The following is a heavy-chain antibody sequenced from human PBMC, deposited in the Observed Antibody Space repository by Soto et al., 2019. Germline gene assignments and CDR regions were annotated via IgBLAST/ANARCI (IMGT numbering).Heavy chain of an antibody. CDR2: ISYDGSNN. CDR3: AKTVVPAAINWDYNYYYGVDV. D-gene: IGHD2-2*02. Sequence: GGSLRLSCAASGFTFSTYAMHWVRQAPGKGLEWVAVISYDGSNNYYADSVKGRFTITRDNSKNTLSLQMSSLRAEDTAVYYCAKTVVPAAINWDYNYYYGVDVWGQGTTVTVSS. CDR1: GFTFSTYA. V-gene: IGHV3-30*18. J-gene: IGHJ6*02.